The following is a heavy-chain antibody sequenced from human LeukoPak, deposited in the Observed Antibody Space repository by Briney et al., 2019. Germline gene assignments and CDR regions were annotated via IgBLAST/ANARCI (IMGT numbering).Heavy chain of an antibody. CDR2: INTNTGNP. D-gene: IGHD6-13*01. CDR1: GYTFTGYA. J-gene: IGHJ6*02. CDR3: ARAGQQLPQRYYYGMDV. V-gene: IGHV7-4-1*02. Sequence: ASVKVSFKASGYTFTGYAMNWVRQAPGQGLEWMGWINTNTGNPTYAQGFTGRFVFSLDTSVSTAYLQISSLKAEDTAVYYCARAGQQLPQRYYYGMDVWGQGTTVTVSS.